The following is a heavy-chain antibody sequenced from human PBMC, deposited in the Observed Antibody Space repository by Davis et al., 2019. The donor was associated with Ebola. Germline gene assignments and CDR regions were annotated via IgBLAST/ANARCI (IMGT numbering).Heavy chain of an antibody. CDR1: GYNFATYW. CDR3: ARSIAARRGDAFDI. J-gene: IGHJ3*02. Sequence: GESLKISCKGSGYNFATYWIGWVRQMPGKGLEWMGIIYPGDSDTRYNPSFQGQVTISADKSINTAYLQWSSLKASDTAMYYCARSIAARRGDAFDIWGQGTMVTVSS. V-gene: IGHV5-51*01. CDR2: IYPGDSDT. D-gene: IGHD6-6*01.